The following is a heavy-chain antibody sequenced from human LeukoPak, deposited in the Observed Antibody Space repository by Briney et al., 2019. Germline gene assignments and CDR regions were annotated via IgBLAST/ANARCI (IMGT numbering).Heavy chain of an antibody. D-gene: IGHD5-12*01. CDR2: ISGSGGST. V-gene: IGHV3-23*01. Sequence: PGGSLRLSCAASGFTFSSYAMSWVRQAPGKGLEWVSAISGSGGSTYYADSVRGRFTISRDNSKNTLYLQMNSLRAEDTAVYYCAKGRKTIVATMYFDYWGQGTLVTVSS. CDR1: GFTFSSYA. J-gene: IGHJ4*02. CDR3: AKGRKTIVATMYFDY.